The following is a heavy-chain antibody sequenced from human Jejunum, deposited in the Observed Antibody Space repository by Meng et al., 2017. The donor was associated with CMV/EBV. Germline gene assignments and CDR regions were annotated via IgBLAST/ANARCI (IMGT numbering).Heavy chain of an antibody. CDR2: ISSGSTYT. D-gene: IGHD5-18*01. V-gene: IGHV3-11*05. J-gene: IGHJ5*02. Sequence: QVAVGESGGGLVKPGGSLRLSCAASGFTFSDYYMSWVRQAPGKGLEWVSYISSGSTYTNYADSVKGRFTISRDNAKNTLYLQMNSLRAEDTAVYYCARDGDNYRDTKSFWFDPWGQGTLVTVFS. CDR1: GFTFSDYY. CDR3: ARDGDNYRDTKSFWFDP.